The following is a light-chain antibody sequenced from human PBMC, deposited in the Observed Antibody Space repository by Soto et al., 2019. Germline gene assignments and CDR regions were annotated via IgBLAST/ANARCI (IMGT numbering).Light chain of an antibody. CDR3: QQRSNWPWT. CDR2: DAS. Sequence: EIVLTQSPPTLTLSPWERATGYCRTSQRISGYLGWYQQKPGQAPRLLIYDASNRATGIPVRFSGSGSGTDYTLTITSLEPEDFAIYYCQQRSNWPWTFGRGTKVDIK. V-gene: IGKV3-11*01. J-gene: IGKJ1*01. CDR1: QRISGY.